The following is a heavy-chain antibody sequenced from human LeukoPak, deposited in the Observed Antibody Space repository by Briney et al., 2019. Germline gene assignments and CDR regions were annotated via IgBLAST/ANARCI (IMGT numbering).Heavy chain of an antibody. J-gene: IGHJ5*02. CDR3: ARGGGKKEPFDP. CDR1: GASISSYY. Sequence: PSETLSLTCTVSGASISSYYWSWIRQPPGKGLEWIGYIYNSGNTNYNPSLKSRVTISVDTSKNQFSLKLSSVTAADTAVYYCARGGGKKEPFDPWGQGTLVTVSS. D-gene: IGHD3-16*01. V-gene: IGHV4-59*01. CDR2: IYNSGNT.